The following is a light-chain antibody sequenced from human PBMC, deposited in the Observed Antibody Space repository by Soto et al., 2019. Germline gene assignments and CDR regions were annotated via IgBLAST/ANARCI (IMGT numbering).Light chain of an antibody. J-gene: IGLJ1*01. CDR3: SSYTTSNTRQIV. Sequence: QSALNQPASMSGSPGPAITISCTCTSSDVGGYNYVSWYQHHPGKAPKLLIYDVSNRPSGVSNRFSGSKSDNTASLTISGLQPEDEADYYCSSYTTSNTRQIVFGTGTKVTVL. V-gene: IGLV2-14*03. CDR2: DVS. CDR1: SSDVGGYNY.